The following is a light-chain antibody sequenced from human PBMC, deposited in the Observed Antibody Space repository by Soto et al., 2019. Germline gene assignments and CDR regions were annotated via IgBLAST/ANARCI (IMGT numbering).Light chain of an antibody. J-gene: IGLJ3*02. CDR1: SSDVGGYNY. V-gene: IGLV2-14*01. CDR3: SSYTSSVTWV. Sequence: QSAPTQPASVSGSPGQSISISCTGTSSDVGGYNYVSWYQQHPGKAPKLIFSEVSNRPSGVSNRFSGSKSANTAFLTISGLQAEDEADYYCSSYTSSVTWVFGGGTKVTVL. CDR2: EVS.